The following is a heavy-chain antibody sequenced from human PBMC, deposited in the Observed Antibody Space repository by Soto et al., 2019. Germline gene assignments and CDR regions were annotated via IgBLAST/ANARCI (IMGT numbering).Heavy chain of an antibody. CDR1: GVTVSSGAYY. CDR3: ARYRFSGSKWSKFDY. D-gene: IGHD6-13*01. CDR2: IYYNGST. J-gene: IGHJ4*02. V-gene: IGHV4-31*03. Sequence: PSETLSLTCTVSGVTVSSGAYYWSWIRQHPGKGLEWIGNIYYNGSTYYSPSLKGRAVISLDTSNNQFFLRLPSVTAADTAVYYCARYRFSGSKWSKFDYWGQGTLVTVAS.